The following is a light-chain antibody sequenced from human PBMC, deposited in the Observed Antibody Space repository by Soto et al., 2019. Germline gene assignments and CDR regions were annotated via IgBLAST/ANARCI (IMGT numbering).Light chain of an antibody. Sequence: EIVMTQSPATVSVSPGEGVTLSCRASQSVSSDLAWYQQKPGQAPRLLIYGASTRASGVPARFSGSGSGTEFTLTISSLQSEDFAFYYSQQNNKWPPVTFGGGTKV. J-gene: IGKJ4*01. CDR1: QSVSSD. CDR2: GAS. V-gene: IGKV3-15*01. CDR3: QQNNKWPPVT.